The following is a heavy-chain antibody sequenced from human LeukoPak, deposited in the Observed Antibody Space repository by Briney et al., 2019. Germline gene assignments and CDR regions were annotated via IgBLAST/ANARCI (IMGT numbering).Heavy chain of an antibody. Sequence: SETLSLTCTVSGGSISSYYWSWIRQPAGKGLEWIGRIYTSGSTNYNPSLKSRVTMSVDTSKNQFSLKLSSVTAADTAVYYCASADDYGSGSHAFDIWGQGTMVTVSS. CDR3: ASADDYGSGSHAFDI. V-gene: IGHV4-4*07. J-gene: IGHJ3*02. D-gene: IGHD3-10*01. CDR1: GGSISSYY. CDR2: IYTSGST.